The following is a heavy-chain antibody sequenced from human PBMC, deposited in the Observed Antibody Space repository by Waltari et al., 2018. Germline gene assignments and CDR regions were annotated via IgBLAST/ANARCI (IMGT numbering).Heavy chain of an antibody. J-gene: IGHJ6*02. Sequence: QVQLVQSGAEVKKPGSSVKVSCKASGGTFSSYAISWVRQAPGQGREWMGVIIPIFGAANYAQKCQGRVTIPADESTSTAYMELSSLRSEDTAVYYGARVAVVATELDYYYGMDVWGQGTTVTVSS. CDR1: GGTFSSYA. D-gene: IGHD2-15*01. CDR2: IIPIFGAA. V-gene: IGHV1-69*13. CDR3: ARVAVVATELDYYYGMDV.